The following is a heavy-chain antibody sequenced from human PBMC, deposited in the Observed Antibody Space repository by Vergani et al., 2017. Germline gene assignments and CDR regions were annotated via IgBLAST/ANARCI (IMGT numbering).Heavy chain of an antibody. D-gene: IGHD2-15*01. J-gene: IGHJ4*02. V-gene: IGHV4-39*02. CDR2: ISSSGGAT. CDR1: GGSISSSSYY. CDR3: AKDREETYQLLLPEY. Sequence: QLQLQESGPGLVKPSETLSLTCTVSGGSISSSSYYWGWIRQPPGKGLEWISGISSSGGATYYTDSVKARFTVSRDNSKNTLFLQMNSLRAEDTAIYYCAKDREETYQLLLPEYWGQGTLVTVSS.